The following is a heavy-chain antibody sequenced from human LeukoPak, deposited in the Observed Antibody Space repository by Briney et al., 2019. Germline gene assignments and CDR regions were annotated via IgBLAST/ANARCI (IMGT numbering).Heavy chain of an antibody. Sequence: GGYLRLYCASSGFIHSRYSMSWVRQAPGKGLEWVAVITGSGGNTYYADSVKGRFTISKDNSKNTVYLQMSSLRVHDTAVYYCAKAASSSCPSYYYGMDVWGQGTTVTVPS. CDR1: GFIHSRYS. J-gene: IGHJ6*02. CDR2: ITGSGGNT. D-gene: IGHD6-13*01. V-gene: IGHV3-23*01. CDR3: AKAASSSCPSYYYGMDV.